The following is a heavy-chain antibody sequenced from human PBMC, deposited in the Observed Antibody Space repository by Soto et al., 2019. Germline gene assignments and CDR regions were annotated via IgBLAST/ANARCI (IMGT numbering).Heavy chain of an antibody. CDR3: AKPRPATTGGVEH. V-gene: IGHV1-69*02. D-gene: IGHD2-8*02. CDR1: GVTFNNST. Sequence: QVQLVQSGAEVKQPGSSVKVSCKASGVTFNNSTVNWVRQAPGQGLEGMGRFTPILGVANHEQKFQGRPQLSVEKPTSTAYMELSSLRSEETAVYYYAKPRPATTGGVEHWGQGTLVIVSS. J-gene: IGHJ4*02. CDR2: FTPILGVA.